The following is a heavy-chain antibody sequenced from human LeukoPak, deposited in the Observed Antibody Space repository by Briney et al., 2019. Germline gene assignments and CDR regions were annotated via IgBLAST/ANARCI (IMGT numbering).Heavy chain of an antibody. CDR2: ISAYNGNT. J-gene: IGHJ4*02. CDR1: GYTFTSYG. V-gene: IGHV1-18*01. D-gene: IGHD3-22*01. CDR3: ARYYDSSGYIPSGPQQIDY. Sequence: GASVKVSCKASGYTFTSYGISWVRQAPGQGLEWMGWISAYNGNTNYAQKLQGRVTMTTDTSTSTAYMELRSLRSDDTAVYYCARYYDSSGYIPSGPQQIDYWGQGTLVTVSS.